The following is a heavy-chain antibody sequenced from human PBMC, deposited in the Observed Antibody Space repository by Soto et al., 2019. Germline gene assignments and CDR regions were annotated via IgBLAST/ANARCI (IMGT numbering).Heavy chain of an antibody. Sequence: QVQLQESGPGLVKPSQTLSLTCTVSGGSMSSGGYYWSWIRQHPAGGLELIGYISYSGSASYSPSLKSRLSMSVDTSKNQFSLKLSSVTAADTAVYYCARGDGSWAFVDYWGQGTLVAVSS. J-gene: IGHJ4*02. CDR1: GGSMSSGGYY. V-gene: IGHV4-31*03. CDR3: ARGDGSWAFVDY. D-gene: IGHD6-13*01. CDR2: ISYSGSA.